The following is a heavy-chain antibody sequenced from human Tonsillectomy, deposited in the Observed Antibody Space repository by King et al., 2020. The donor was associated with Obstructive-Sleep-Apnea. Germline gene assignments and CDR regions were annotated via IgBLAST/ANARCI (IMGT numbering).Heavy chain of an antibody. CDR1: GASISSDY. D-gene: IGHD1-26*01. J-gene: IGHJ4*02. CDR2: IHSSGVT. V-gene: IGHV4-59*08. Sequence: VQLQESGPGLVKPSETLSLTCIVSGASISSDYWSWIRQPPGKGLEWIGYIHSSGVTDFNRSLRSRVTMSIDTSKNQFSLRLSSVTAADTAVYYCARHTDRYSGTYFEDYWGQGTLVAVSS. CDR3: ARHTDRYSGTYFEDY.